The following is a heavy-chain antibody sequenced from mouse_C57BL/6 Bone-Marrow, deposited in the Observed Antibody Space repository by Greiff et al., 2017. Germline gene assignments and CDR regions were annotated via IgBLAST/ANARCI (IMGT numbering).Heavy chain of an antibody. Sequence: EVQGVESGGGLVQPGGSLKLSCEASGFTFSDYYMYWVRQTPEKRLEWVAYISNGGGSTYYPDTVKGRFTIARDNAQNTLYRQMSRLKSEDTAMYYCARQGPHAMDYWGQGTAVTVTA. V-gene: IGHV5-12*01. CDR1: GFTFSDYY. CDR3: ARQGPHAMDY. J-gene: IGHJ4*01. CDR2: ISNGGGST.